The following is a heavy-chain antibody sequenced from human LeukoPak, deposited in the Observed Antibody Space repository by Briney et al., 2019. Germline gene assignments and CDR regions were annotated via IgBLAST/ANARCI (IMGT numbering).Heavy chain of an antibody. CDR2: IHYSGST. CDR3: ARHRDSRGQGFGY. J-gene: IGHJ4*02. CDR1: GGSITGFY. Sequence: PSETLSLTCTVSGGSITGFYWSWIRQPPGKGLEWIGYIHYSGSTNYNPSLKSRVTISVDASKNQFSLTLSSVTAADTAVYYCARHRDSRGQGFGYWGQGTLATVSS. V-gene: IGHV4-59*08. D-gene: IGHD3-22*01.